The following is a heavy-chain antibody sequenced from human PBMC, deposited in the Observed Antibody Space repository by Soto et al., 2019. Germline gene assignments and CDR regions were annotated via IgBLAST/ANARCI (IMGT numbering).Heavy chain of an antibody. CDR3: AREESGQLLFRRAETYYFDY. CDR1: GGSFSGYY. J-gene: IGHJ4*02. CDR2: INHSGST. V-gene: IGHV4-34*01. D-gene: IGHD2-2*01. Sequence: QVQLQQWGAGLLKPSETLSLTCAVYGGSFSGYYWSWIRQPPGKGLEWIGEINHSGSTNYNPSLKSRVTISVDTAKNQLSMKLSSVTAAYTAVYYCAREESGQLLFRRAETYYFDYWGQGTLVTVSS.